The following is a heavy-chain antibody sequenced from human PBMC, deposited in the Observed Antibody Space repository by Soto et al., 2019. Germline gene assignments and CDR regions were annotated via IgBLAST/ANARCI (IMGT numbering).Heavy chain of an antibody. Sequence: QVQLQESGPGLVKPSGTLSLTCAVSGGSISSSHWWTWVRQSPGKGLEYIGEISHSGTSNSNPSLTRRVALSVAPSTHHFSLTLTSVTAADTAVYYCARVVLTITRGAFDAWGQGTLVIVSS. CDR3: ARVVLTITRGAFDA. D-gene: IGHD3-9*01. V-gene: IGHV4-4*02. J-gene: IGHJ3*01. CDR1: GGSISSSHW. CDR2: ISHSGTS.